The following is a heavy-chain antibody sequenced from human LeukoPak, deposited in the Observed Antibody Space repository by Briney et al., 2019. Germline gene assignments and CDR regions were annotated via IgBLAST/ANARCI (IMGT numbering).Heavy chain of an antibody. V-gene: IGHV4-34*01. CDR1: NGSFSGYY. CDR2: INHSGST. J-gene: IGHJ4*02. D-gene: IGHD3-9*01. Sequence: SETLSLTCAVYNGSFSGYYWSCIRQPPGKGLEWIGEINHSGSTNYNPSLKSRVTISVDTSKHQFSLKLSSVTAADTAVYYCARGEDDILTGSMYYWGQGTLVTVSS. CDR3: ARGEDDILTGSMYY.